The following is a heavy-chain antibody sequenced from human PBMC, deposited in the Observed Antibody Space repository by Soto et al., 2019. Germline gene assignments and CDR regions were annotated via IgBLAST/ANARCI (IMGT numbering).Heavy chain of an antibody. J-gene: IGHJ6*02. D-gene: IGHD3-3*01. CDR1: GFTFSSYG. CDR2: ISYDGSNK. Sequence: QVQLVESGGGVVQPGRSLRLSCAASGFTFSSYGMHWVRQAPGKGLEWVAVISYDGSNKYYADSVKGRFTISRDNSKNTLYLQMNSLRAEDTAVYYCAIPLYYDLWIGYLSGMDVWGQGTTVTVSS. CDR3: AIPLYYDLWIGYLSGMDV. V-gene: IGHV3-30*03.